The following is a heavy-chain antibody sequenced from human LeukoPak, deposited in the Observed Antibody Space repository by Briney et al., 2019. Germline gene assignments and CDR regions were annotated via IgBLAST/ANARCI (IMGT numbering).Heavy chain of an antibody. Sequence: GGSLKLSCAASGFTVSSNYMSWLRQAPGKGLEWVTVIGSDGSTYYAESVKGRFTISRDNSKNTLFLQMNSLRAEDTAVYYCESSLWDFDCWGQGAPVTVSS. CDR2: IGSDGST. J-gene: IGHJ4*02. CDR1: GFTVSSNY. D-gene: IGHD3-10*01. CDR3: ESSLWDFDC. V-gene: IGHV3-66*01.